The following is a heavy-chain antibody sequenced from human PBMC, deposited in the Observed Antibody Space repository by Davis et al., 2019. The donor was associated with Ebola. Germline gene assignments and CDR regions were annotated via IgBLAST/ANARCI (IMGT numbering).Heavy chain of an antibody. CDR1: GGSFSDYY. D-gene: IGHD3-10*01. Sequence: MPGGSLRLSCAVSGGSFSDYYWSWIRQPPGKGLEWIGEINHSGSTNYNPSLKSRVTISVDTSKKQFSLKLNSVTAADTAVYYCARGGGSYYMDVWGKGATVTVSS. V-gene: IGHV4-34*01. J-gene: IGHJ6*03. CDR2: INHSGST. CDR3: ARGGGSYYMDV.